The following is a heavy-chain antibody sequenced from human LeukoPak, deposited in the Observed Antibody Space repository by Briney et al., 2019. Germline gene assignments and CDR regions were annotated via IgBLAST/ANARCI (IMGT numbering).Heavy chain of an antibody. Sequence: SETLSLTCTVSGGSISSYYWSWIRQPPGKGLEWIGYIYYSGSTNYNPSLKSRVTISVDTSKNQFSLKLSSVTAADTAVYYCARVGDCSSTSCYVNYFDYWGQGTLVTVSS. CDR3: ARVGDCSSTSCYVNYFDY. D-gene: IGHD2-2*01. J-gene: IGHJ4*02. CDR1: GGSISSYY. CDR2: IYYSGST. V-gene: IGHV4-59*01.